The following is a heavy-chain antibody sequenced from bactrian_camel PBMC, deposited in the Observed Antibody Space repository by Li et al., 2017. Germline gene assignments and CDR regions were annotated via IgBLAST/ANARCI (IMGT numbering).Heavy chain of an antibody. CDR2: IDSDLDT. D-gene: IGHD3*01. V-gene: IGHV3S55*01. Sequence: HVQLVESGGGAVQAGGSLRLSCAASGYAYSTYCMGWYRQAPGKEREVVALIDSDLDTYYEDSVKGRFTISKVPAKSTLYLQMNSLQPEDTAMYYCASDQTCYNGKWPTKWGYWGQGTQVTVS. CDR1: GYAYSTYC. CDR3: ASDQTCYNGKWPTKWGY. J-gene: IGHJ6*01.